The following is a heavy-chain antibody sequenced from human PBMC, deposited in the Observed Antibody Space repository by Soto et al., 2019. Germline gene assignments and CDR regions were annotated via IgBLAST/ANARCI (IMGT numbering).Heavy chain of an antibody. V-gene: IGHV3-23*01. Sequence: EVQLLESGGGLAQPGGSLRLSCVASGFTFSRHGMNWVRQAPGKGLEWVSDITASGSTTHYADSVKGRFTISRDQSKNTVSLQMERLTAEDTAVYYCAKEVDTNFSPADHWGQGTLVAVSS. D-gene: IGHD1-1*01. CDR2: ITASGSTT. CDR1: GFTFSRHG. J-gene: IGHJ4*02. CDR3: AKEVDTNFSPADH.